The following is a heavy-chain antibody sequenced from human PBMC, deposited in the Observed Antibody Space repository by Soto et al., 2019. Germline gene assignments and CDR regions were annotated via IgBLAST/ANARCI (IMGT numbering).Heavy chain of an antibody. J-gene: IGHJ5*02. CDR3: ARERPDGARLDP. Sequence: PSETLSLTCTVSGGSISSGDYYWSWIRQPPGKGLEWIGYIYYSGSTYYNPSLKSRVTISVDTSKNQFSLKLSSVTAADTAVYYCARERPDGARLDPWGQETRVTVSS. CDR2: IYYSGST. CDR1: GGSISSGDYY. D-gene: IGHD6-6*01. V-gene: IGHV4-30-4*01.